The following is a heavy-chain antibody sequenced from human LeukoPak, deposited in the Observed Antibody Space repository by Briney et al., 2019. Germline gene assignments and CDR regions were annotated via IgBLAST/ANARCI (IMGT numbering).Heavy chain of an antibody. CDR3: ARERREWLSTIFDY. J-gene: IGHJ4*02. CDR1: GFTLSNYG. CDR2: ISSSSSYT. D-gene: IGHD3-3*01. V-gene: IGHV3-21*05. Sequence: GRSLRLSCAASGFTLSNYGMNWVRQAPGKGLEWVSYISSSSSYTNYADSVKGRFTISRDNAKNSLYLQMNSLRAEDTAVYYCARERREWLSTIFDYWGQGTLVTVSS.